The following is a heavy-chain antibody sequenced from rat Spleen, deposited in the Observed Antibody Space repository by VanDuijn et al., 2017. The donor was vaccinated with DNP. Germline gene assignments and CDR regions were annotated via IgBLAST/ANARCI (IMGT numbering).Heavy chain of an antibody. CDR2: ISTSGSRT. V-gene: IGHV5-46*01. CDR3: TRVGDYHDGGDGDALDA. Sequence: EVQLVESGGGLVQPGRSLKISCEASEFTFSRSDVAWVRQAPMKGLEWVATISTSGSRTYYPDSVKGRFTISRDYAKSSLYLQMDSLRSEDTATYYCTRVGDYHDGGDGDALDAWGQGVMVTVSS. J-gene: IGHJ2*01. D-gene: IGHD1-12*02. CDR1: EFTFSRSD.